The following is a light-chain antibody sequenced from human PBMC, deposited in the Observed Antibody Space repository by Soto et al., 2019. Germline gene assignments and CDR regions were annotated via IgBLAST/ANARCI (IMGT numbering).Light chain of an antibody. V-gene: IGKV3-20*01. CDR3: QQFVTSPTWT. CDR1: QKISGY. Sequence: DIVLKQSPATLSLSPGQRATLSCRASQKISGYLAWYQQKPGQAPRLLIYDASSRATGIPDRFSGGGSGTDFTLTISRLEPEDFALYYCQQFVTSPTWTFGQGTKVDIK. CDR2: DAS. J-gene: IGKJ1*01.